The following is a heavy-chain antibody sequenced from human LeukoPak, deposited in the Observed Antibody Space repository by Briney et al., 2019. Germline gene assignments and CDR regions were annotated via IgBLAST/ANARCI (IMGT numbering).Heavy chain of an antibody. D-gene: IGHD3-22*01. Sequence: GASVKVSCKASGGTFSSYAISWVRQAPGQGLEWMGGIIPIFGTANYAQKFQGRVTITTDESTSTAYMELSSLRSEDTAVYYCACTPGLYYDSSGYYVYWGQGTLVTASS. CDR2: IIPIFGTA. J-gene: IGHJ4*02. CDR3: ACTPGLYYDSSGYYVY. V-gene: IGHV1-69*05. CDR1: GGTFSSYA.